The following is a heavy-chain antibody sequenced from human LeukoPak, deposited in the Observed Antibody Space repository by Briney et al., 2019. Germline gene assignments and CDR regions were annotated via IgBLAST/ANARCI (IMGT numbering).Heavy chain of an antibody. Sequence: GGSLRLSCAASGFTFSDYYMSWIRQAPGKGLEWVSYISSSGSTIYYADSVKGRFTISRDNAKNPLYLQMNSLRAEDTAVYYCAREGRDHLYYYYMDVWGKGTTVTVSS. CDR2: ISSSGSTI. CDR3: AREGRDHLYYYYMDV. V-gene: IGHV3-11*04. CDR1: GFTFSDYY. J-gene: IGHJ6*03.